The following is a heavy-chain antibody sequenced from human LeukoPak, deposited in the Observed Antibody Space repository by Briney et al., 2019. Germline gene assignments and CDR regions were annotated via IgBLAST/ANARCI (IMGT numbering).Heavy chain of an antibody. V-gene: IGHV1-2*02. CDR1: GYTFTGYY. CDR2: INPNSGGT. J-gene: IGHJ3*02. CDR3: ARGDSSGYLAGDAFDI. D-gene: IGHD3-22*01. Sequence: ASVKVSCKTSGYTFTGYYIQWVRQAPGQGLEWMGWINPNSGGTNYAQKFQGRVTMTRDTSISTAYMELSRLRSDDTAVYYCARGDSSGYLAGDAFDIWGQGTMVTVSS.